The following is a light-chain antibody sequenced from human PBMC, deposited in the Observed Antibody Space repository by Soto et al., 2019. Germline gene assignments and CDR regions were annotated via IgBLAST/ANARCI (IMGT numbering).Light chain of an antibody. CDR1: QSVGTW. J-gene: IGKJ5*01. CDR2: AAS. CDR3: QQASAFPLT. V-gene: IGKV1-12*01. Sequence: DLQMTQSPSSVSASVGDRVTITCRTSQSVGTWLTWYQQKPGKAPKLLIYAASTLQNGVPSTFSGSGSGTDFTLTISSLQPDDFATYYCQQASAFPLTFGQGTRLEIK.